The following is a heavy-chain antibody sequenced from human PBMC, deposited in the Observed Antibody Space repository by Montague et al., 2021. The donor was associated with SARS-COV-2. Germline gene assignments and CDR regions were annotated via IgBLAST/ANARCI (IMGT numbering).Heavy chain of an antibody. Sequence: SETLSLTCAVYGGSFSGYYWSWIRQPPGKGLEWIGEINHSGSTNYNPSLKSRVTISVDTSKNQFSLQLSSVTPEDRAVYYCARDPRYSLSWSFDYWGQGTLVTVSS. D-gene: IGHD6-13*01. V-gene: IGHV4-34*01. CDR2: INHSGST. CDR3: ARDPRYSLSWSFDY. CDR1: GGSFSGYY. J-gene: IGHJ4*02.